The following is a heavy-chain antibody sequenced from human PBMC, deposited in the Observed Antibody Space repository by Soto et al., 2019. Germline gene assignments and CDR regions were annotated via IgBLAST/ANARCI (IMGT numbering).Heavy chain of an antibody. D-gene: IGHD3-22*01. V-gene: IGHV3-9*01. J-gene: IGHJ6*02. Sequence: GGSLRLSCAASGFTFNKYAMHWVRQGPGKGLEWVSGISWNSGSTDYADSVRGRFTISRDNTKKSLYLQMNSLKPEDTALYYCAKDLAYYYDNSGYSYGMDVWGQGTTVTVSS. CDR1: GFTFNKYA. CDR3: AKDLAYYYDNSGYSYGMDV. CDR2: ISWNSGST.